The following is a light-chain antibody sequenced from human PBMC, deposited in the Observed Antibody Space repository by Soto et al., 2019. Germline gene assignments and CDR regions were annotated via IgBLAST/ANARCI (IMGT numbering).Light chain of an antibody. CDR1: SSDVGGYNY. CDR3: SSSTSTSTYV. V-gene: IGLV2-14*01. Sequence: QSALTQPASVSGSPGQSITISCTGTSSDVGGYNYVSWYQQHPDKAPKLMNYDVSNRPSGVSNRFSGSKSGNTASLTISGLQAEDEADYYCSSSTSTSTYVFGTGTKVTVL. CDR2: DVS. J-gene: IGLJ1*01.